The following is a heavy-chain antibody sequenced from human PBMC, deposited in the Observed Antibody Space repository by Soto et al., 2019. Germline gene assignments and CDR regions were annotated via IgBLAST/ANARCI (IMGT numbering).Heavy chain of an antibody. Sequence: ASVKVSCKASGYTFTRYAVHWVRQAPGRRLEWLGWINAGTGNRKYSQKFQGRVTITRDTSASTAYVELSSLRSEDTAVYYCARGSDLPNGSFHLWGQGTLVTVSS. V-gene: IGHV1-3*01. CDR1: GYTFTRYA. D-gene: IGHD2-21*02. CDR3: ARGSDLPNGSFHL. J-gene: IGHJ1*01. CDR2: INAGTGNR.